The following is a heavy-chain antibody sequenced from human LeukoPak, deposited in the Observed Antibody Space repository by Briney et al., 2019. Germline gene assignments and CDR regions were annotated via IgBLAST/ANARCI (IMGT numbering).Heavy chain of an antibody. CDR3: ARWYYDSSGYYYPDY. CDR1: GFTFSSYS. J-gene: IGHJ4*02. V-gene: IGHV3-48*01. D-gene: IGHD3-22*01. CDR2: ISSSSSTI. Sequence: GGSLRLSCAASGFTFSSYSMNWVRQAPGKGLEWVSYISSSSSTIYYADSVKGRFTISRDNAKNSLYLQMNSLRAEDTAVYYCARWYYDSSGYYYPDYWGQGTLVTVSS.